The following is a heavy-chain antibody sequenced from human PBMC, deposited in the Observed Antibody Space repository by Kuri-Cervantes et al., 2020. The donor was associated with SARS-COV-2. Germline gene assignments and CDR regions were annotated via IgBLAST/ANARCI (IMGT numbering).Heavy chain of an antibody. CDR3: ARDPDDILTGPFDY. V-gene: IGHV3-30*04. J-gene: IGHJ4*02. CDR2: ISYDGSNK. D-gene: IGHD3-9*01. CDR1: GFTFSSYA. Sequence: GESLKISCAASGFTFSSYAMHWVRQAPGKGLEWVAVISYDGSNKYYADSVKGRFTISRDNSKNTLYLQMNSLRAEDTAVYYCARDPDDILTGPFDYWGQGTLV.